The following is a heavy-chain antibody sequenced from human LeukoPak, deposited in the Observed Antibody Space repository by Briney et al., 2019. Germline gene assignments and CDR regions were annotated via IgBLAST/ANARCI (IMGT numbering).Heavy chain of an antibody. D-gene: IGHD3-16*01. J-gene: IGHJ5*01. Sequence: GGSLRLSCAASGFTFSRSWMSWVRQTPGKGLEWVANIKGDGSEKYHVDSVKGRFTISRDNAKNSLYLQMNSPRAEDTAVYYCSRDPDSDNAWGWFDSWGQGTLVTVSS. CDR2: IKGDGSEK. V-gene: IGHV3-7*01. CDR3: SRDPDSDNAWGWFDS. CDR1: GFTFSRSW.